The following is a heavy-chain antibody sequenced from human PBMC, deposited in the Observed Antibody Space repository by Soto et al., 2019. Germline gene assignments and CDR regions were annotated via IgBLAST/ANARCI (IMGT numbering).Heavy chain of an antibody. J-gene: IGHJ6*02. CDR2: INQDETQK. CDR3: ARPNALNV. D-gene: IGHD3-3*02. V-gene: IGHV3-7*01. CDR1: GFTFSRYW. Sequence: EVQLVESGGGLVQPGGSLRLSCEASGFTFSRYWMTWVRQASGKGLEWVANINQDETQKYYVDSVKGRFTISRDNTKNSVHLQMNSLRAEDTALYYCARPNALNVWGQGNTVTVSS.